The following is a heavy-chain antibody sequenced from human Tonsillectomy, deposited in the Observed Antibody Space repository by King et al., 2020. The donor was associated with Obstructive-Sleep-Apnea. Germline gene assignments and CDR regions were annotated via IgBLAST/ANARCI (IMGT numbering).Heavy chain of an antibody. CDR1: NGPISSSNFY. V-gene: IGHV4-39*07. CDR3: ARGSSYGGFYPLAS. CDR2: IYYSGNA. J-gene: IGHJ1*01. D-gene: IGHD4-23*01. Sequence: LQLQESGPRLVKPSETLSLTCTVSNGPISSSNFYWGWVRQAPGKGLEWIGSIYYSGNAYYGPSLTSPVTISVDTPKNQLSLKVKSVTAADTAVYYCARGSSYGGFYPLASWGQGILVTVSS.